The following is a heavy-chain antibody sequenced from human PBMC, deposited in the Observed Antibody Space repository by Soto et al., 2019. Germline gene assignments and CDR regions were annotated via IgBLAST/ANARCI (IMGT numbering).Heavy chain of an antibody. Sequence: QVRLVQSGAEVRKPGASVTVSCRSSGDSFNDYYIHWVRQAPGQGFEWMGWINPNGGVTKYAQKFQGWVSMTRDTSIRTVYMQLSRLRSDDTAVYYWARESGGATATLDYYYFYMDVWGTGTTVTVSS. D-gene: IGHD5-12*01. CDR3: ARESGGATATLDYYYFYMDV. CDR2: INPNGGVT. CDR1: GDSFNDYY. J-gene: IGHJ6*03. V-gene: IGHV1-2*04.